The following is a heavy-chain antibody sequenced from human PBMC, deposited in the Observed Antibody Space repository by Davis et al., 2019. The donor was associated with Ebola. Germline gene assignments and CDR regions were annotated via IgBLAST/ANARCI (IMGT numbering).Heavy chain of an antibody. D-gene: IGHD6-13*01. V-gene: IGHV3-30-3*01. CDR2: ISYDGSNK. CDR3: AREGGGSSWYSHYYYYYYMDV. J-gene: IGHJ6*03. CDR1: GFTFSSYA. Sequence: PGGSLRLSCAASGFTFSSYAMHWVRQAPGKGLEWVAVISYDGSNKYYADSVKGRFTISRDNSKNTLYLQMNSLRAEDTAVYYCAREGGGSSWYSHYYYYYYMDVWGKGTTVTVSS.